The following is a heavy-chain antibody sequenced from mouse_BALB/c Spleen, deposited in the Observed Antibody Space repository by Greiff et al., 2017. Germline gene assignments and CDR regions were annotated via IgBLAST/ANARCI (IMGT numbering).Heavy chain of an antibody. Sequence: VQLKESGGGLVKPGGSLKLSCAASGFTFSSYAMSWVRQSPEKRLEWVAEISSGGSYTYYPDTVTGRFTISRDNAKNTLYLEMSSLRSEDTAMYYCARDRTAFDYWGQGTTLTVSS. J-gene: IGHJ2*01. CDR3: ARDRTAFDY. V-gene: IGHV5-9-4*01. CDR2: ISSGGSYT. CDR1: GFTFSSYA. D-gene: IGHD4-1*01.